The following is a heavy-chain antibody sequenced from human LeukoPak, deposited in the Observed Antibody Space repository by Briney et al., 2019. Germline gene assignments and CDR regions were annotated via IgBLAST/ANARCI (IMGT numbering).Heavy chain of an antibody. D-gene: IGHD3-3*01. V-gene: IGHV3-23*01. Sequence: GGSLRLSCAASGFTFSSYAMSWVRQAPGKGLEWVSGISTSGGSLYYADSVKGRFTSSRDNSRNRVYLQMNSLRAEDTAVYYCARESGRSPANDYWGQGTLVFVSS. J-gene: IGHJ4*02. CDR3: ARESGRSPANDY. CDR2: ISTSGGSL. CDR1: GFTFSSYA.